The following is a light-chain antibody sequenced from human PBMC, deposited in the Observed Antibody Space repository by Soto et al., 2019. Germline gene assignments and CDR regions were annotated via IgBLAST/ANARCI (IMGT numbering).Light chain of an antibody. CDR2: AAS. Sequence: EIVMTQSRSTLSVSPGERATLSCRASQIISSNLAWYQQKPGQAPRLLIYAASARATGIPDRVSGRDSAADFALIFTTLETDDCVLYVSQQDASAPYTLGQ. V-gene: IGKV3D-15*01. CDR1: QIISSN. CDR3: QQDASAPYT. J-gene: IGKJ2*01.